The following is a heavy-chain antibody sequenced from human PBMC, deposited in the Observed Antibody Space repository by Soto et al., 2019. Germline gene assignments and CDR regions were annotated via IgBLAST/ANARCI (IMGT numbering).Heavy chain of an antibody. V-gene: IGHV5-51*01. D-gene: IGHD3-22*01. J-gene: IGHJ6*02. CDR2: IYPGDSDT. Sequence: GESLKISCKGSGYSFTIYWIGWVRQMPGKGLEWMGIIYPGDSDTRYSPSFQGQVTISADKSISTAYLQWSSLKASDTAMYYCARGVRVITRHYYYGMDVWGQGTTVTVSS. CDR3: ARGVRVITRHYYYGMDV. CDR1: GYSFTIYW.